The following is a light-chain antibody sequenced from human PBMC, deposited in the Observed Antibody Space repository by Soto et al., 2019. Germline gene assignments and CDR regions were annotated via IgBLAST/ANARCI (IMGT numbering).Light chain of an antibody. CDR2: DAS. J-gene: IGKJ2*01. Sequence: DIQMTQSPSTMSASVGVRVTITCRARQSISSWLAWYQQKPGKAPKLLIYDASSLESGVPSRFSGSGSGTEFTLTISSLQPDDFATYYCQQYNRYWTCGQGTEMEIK. V-gene: IGKV1-5*01. CDR1: QSISSW. CDR3: QQYNRYWT.